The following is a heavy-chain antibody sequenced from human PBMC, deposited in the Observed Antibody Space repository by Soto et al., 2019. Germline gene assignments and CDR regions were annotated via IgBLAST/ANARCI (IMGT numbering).Heavy chain of an antibody. CDR1: GGTXTTYP. Sequence: GXSXKVCYKASGGTXTTYPFSLVRQAPGQGLEWMGSIIPIFDKTHYAKSFKGILYITADQSSTTKYMELRSLTSHETALYYCARIPRYSFPTSDPLDNWGQGTLATVSS. CDR2: IIPIFDKT. CDR3: ARIPRYSFPTSDPLDN. V-gene: IGHV1-69*13. D-gene: IGHD1-26*01. J-gene: IGHJ1*01.